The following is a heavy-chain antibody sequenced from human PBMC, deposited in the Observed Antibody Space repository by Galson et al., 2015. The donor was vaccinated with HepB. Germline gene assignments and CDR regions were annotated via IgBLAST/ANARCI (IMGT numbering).Heavy chain of an antibody. Sequence: SLRLSCAASGFIFSDFGMHWVRQAPGKGLEWVAVISYDGNTKRYADSVKGRFTVSRDNSKNMLFLEMSSLGAEDTALYYCSKDRALTGSHYFHYGMDVWGQGTTVTV. CDR2: ISYDGNTK. CDR1: GFIFSDFG. J-gene: IGHJ6*02. D-gene: IGHD7-27*01. V-gene: IGHV3-30*18. CDR3: SKDRALTGSHYFHYGMDV.